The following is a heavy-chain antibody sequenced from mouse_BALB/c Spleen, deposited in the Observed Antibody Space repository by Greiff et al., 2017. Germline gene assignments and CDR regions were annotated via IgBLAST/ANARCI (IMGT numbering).Heavy chain of an antibody. V-gene: IGHV1S81*02. Sequence: QVQLQQSGAELVKPGASVKLSCKASGYTFTSYWMHWVKQRPGQGLEWIGEINPSNGRTNYNEKFKSKATLTVDKSSSTAYMQLSSLTSEDSAVYYCVCSYYYGLRYFDVWGAGTTVTVSS. J-gene: IGHJ1*01. CDR2: INPSNGRT. CDR3: VCSYYYGLRYFDV. CDR1: GYTFTSYW. D-gene: IGHD1-1*01.